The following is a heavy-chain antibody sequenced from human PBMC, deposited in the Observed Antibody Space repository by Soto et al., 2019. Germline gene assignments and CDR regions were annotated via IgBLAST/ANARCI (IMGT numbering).Heavy chain of an antibody. CDR2: VIPLFDTA. CDR1: GGIFTNNA. J-gene: IGHJ6*02. D-gene: IGHD3-16*01. V-gene: IGHV1-69*01. Sequence: QVQVVQSGAEVKKPGSSVKVSCKVSGGIFTNNAISWVRQAPGQGLEWLGGVIPLFDTAYYAQIFRGRRRFSADGATTTAYMELSGLTSADTAVYFCATGGHNDGYNFYHGMDVWGQGTTVTVS. CDR3: ATGGHNDGYNFYHGMDV.